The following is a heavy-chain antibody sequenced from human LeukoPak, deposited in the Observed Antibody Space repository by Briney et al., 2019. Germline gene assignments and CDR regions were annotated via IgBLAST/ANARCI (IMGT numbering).Heavy chain of an antibody. CDR3: ARDNRGYCSSTSCQVRQYYFDY. J-gene: IGHJ4*02. CDR1: GGSLSSYY. V-gene: IGHV4-59*01. CDR2: IYYSGST. D-gene: IGHD2-2*01. Sequence: SETLSLTCTVSGGSLSSYYWSWIRQPPGKGLEWIGYIYYSGSTNYNPSLKSRVTISVDTSKNQFSLKLSPVTAADTAVYYCARDNRGYCSSTSCQVRQYYFDYWGQGTLVTVSS.